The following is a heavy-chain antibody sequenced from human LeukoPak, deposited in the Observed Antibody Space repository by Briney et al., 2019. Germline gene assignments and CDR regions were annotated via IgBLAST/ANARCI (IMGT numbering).Heavy chain of an antibody. CDR3: ASFETRGTGDFDY. CDR1: GVTFSRHS. CDR2: ISSDSRSI. V-gene: IGHV3-21*01. D-gene: IGHD3/OR15-3a*01. J-gene: IGHJ4*02. Sequence: GGSLRLSCAASGVTFSRHSMNWVRQAPEKGLEWVSSISSDSRSIFYRDSVRGRFTISRDNAENSVYLQMNSLRAEDTAVYYCASFETRGTGDFDYWGQGTLVSVSS.